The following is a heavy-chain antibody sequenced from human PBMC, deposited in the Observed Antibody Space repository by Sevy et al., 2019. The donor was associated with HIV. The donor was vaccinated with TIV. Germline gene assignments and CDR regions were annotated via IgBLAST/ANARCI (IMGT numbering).Heavy chain of an antibody. D-gene: IGHD1-20*01. CDR2: ISSSSSYI. J-gene: IGHJ4*02. CDR3: AREEDNWNYFDY. V-gene: IGHV3-21*01. CDR1: GFTFSSYS. Sequence: GGSLRLSCAASGFTFSSYSMNWVRQAPGKGLEWVSSISSSSSYIYYADSVKGRFTISRDNAKNSLYLQMNSLGAEDTAVYYCAREEDNWNYFDYWGQGTLVTVSS.